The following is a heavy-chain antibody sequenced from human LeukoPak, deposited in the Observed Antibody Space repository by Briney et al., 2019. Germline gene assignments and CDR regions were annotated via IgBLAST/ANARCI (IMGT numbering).Heavy chain of an antibody. D-gene: IGHD1-26*01. J-gene: IGHJ4*02. Sequence: PGGSLRLSCAASDLTVTSNYMSWVRQAPGKGLEWVSVIYSGDTTYYADSVKGRFTISRDNSKNTLYLQMNSLRAEDTAVYYCARETGSYGLDYWGQGTLVTVSS. V-gene: IGHV3-53*01. CDR1: DLTVTSNY. CDR3: ARETGSYGLDY. CDR2: IYSGDTT.